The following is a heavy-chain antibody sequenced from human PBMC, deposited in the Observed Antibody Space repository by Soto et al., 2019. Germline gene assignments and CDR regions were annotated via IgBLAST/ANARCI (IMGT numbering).Heavy chain of an antibody. CDR3: ARGLMWELLRIISDYYYGMDV. CDR1: GDSVSSNSAA. CDR2: TYYRSKWYN. J-gene: IGHJ6*02. D-gene: IGHD1-26*01. Sequence: PSQTLSLTCAISGDSVSSNSAAWNWIRQSPSRGLEWLGRTYYRSKWYNDYAVSVKSRITINPDTSKNQFSLQLNSVTPEDTAVYYCARGLMWELLRIISDYYYGMDVWGQGTTVTVSS. V-gene: IGHV6-1*01.